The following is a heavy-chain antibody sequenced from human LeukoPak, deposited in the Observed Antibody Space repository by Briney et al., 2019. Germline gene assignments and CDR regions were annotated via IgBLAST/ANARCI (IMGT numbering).Heavy chain of an antibody. J-gene: IGHJ6*03. CDR2: IYYSGSN. Sequence: SETLSLTRTVSGGSISSYYWSWIRQPPGKGLEWIGYIYYSGSNNYNPSLKSRVTISVDTSKNQFSLKLSSVTAAETAVYYCARGDSYGLDKGYYYYMDVWGKGTTVTISS. V-gene: IGHV4-59*12. CDR1: GGSISSYY. D-gene: IGHD5-18*01. CDR3: ARGDSYGLDKGYYYYMDV.